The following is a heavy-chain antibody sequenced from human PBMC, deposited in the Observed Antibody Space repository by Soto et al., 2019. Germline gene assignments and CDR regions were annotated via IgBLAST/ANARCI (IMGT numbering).Heavy chain of an antibody. CDR1: GFTFSSYA. D-gene: IGHD2-15*01. CDR2: VSIGGST. Sequence: GGSLRLSCAASGFTFSSYAMGWVRQGPGKGLEWVAVVSIGGSTHYADSVRGRFTISRDNSKNTLSLQMNSPTAEDTAVYFCAKRRGAGGHFDYWGQGALVTVSS. V-gene: IGHV3-23*01. CDR3: AKRRGAGGHFDY. J-gene: IGHJ4*02.